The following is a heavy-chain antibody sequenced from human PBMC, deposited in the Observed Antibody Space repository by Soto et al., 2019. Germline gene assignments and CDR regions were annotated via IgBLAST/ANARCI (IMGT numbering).Heavy chain of an antibody. V-gene: IGHV3-30*19. J-gene: IGHJ4*02. D-gene: IGHD3-16*01. Sequence: QVQLVESGGGVVQPGTSLRLSCVGSGFTFRSYVIHWVRQAPGKGLEWVALTSYDGSNKYYDDPVKVRFTISRDNSRNTVDLQMDSLRLEDTALYYCARWGTTGGLDVWGQGTLVSVSS. CDR2: TSYDGSNK. CDR1: GFTFRSYV. CDR3: ARWGTTGGLDV.